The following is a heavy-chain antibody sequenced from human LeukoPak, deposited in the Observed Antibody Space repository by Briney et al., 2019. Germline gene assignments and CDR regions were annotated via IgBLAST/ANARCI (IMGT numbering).Heavy chain of an antibody. D-gene: IGHD2-2*01. CDR3: ASLLTQDIVVVPAADRYYYYGMDV. Sequence: GSSVKVSCKASGGTFSSYAISWVRQAPGQGLEWMGGIISIFGAANYAQKFQGRVTITADESTSTAYMELSSLRSEDTAVYYCASLLTQDIVVVPAADRYYYYGMDVWGQGTTVTVSS. CDR1: GGTFSSYA. CDR2: IISIFGAA. V-gene: IGHV1-69*01. J-gene: IGHJ6*02.